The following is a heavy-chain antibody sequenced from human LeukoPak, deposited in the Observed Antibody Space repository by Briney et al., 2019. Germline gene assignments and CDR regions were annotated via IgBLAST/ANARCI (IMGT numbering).Heavy chain of an antibody. CDR1: GSSLAELS. Sequence: ASVKVSCKVSGSSLAELSIHWVRQAPGKGLERMGGFDPDDGEMVYAQKFQGRVTMTEDTSADIVYLEVSSLKSEDTAVYYCSRIDRGGYNFPFYFDYWGQGTLVTVSS. V-gene: IGHV1-24*01. CDR2: FDPDDGEM. J-gene: IGHJ4*02. D-gene: IGHD5-24*01. CDR3: SRIDRGGYNFPFYFDY.